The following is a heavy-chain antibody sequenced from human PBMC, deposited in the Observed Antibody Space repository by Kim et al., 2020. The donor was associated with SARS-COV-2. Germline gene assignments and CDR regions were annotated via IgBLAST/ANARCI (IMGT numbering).Heavy chain of an antibody. D-gene: IGHD6-13*01. V-gene: IGHV3-30-3*01. J-gene: IGHJ4*02. CDR2: ISYDGGNK. Sequence: GGSLRLSCAASGFTGFTFSVYAMHWVRQAPGKGLEWVTLISYDGGNKYYADSVRDRFTISRDNSKNTVYLQMNSLRTEDTAVYYCARSRSYSTSWFFDFWGQGTLVTVSS. CDR1: GFTGFTFSVYA. CDR3: ARSRSYSTSWFFDF.